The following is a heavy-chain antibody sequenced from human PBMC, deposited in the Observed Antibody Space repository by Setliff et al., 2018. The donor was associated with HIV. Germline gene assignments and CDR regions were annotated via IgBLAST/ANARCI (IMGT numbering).Heavy chain of an antibody. Sequence: GGSLRLSCSASEFTNFWMAWVRQAPGKGLEWVANIDQHGSERYYTDSVRGRFTISRDNAKNSLYLQMNSLRGEDTALYYCTRDLGYDSFDIWGQGKMVTVSS. CDR1: EFTNFW. D-gene: IGHD3-22*01. V-gene: IGHV3-7*01. CDR3: TRDLGYDSFDI. CDR2: IDQHGSER. J-gene: IGHJ3*02.